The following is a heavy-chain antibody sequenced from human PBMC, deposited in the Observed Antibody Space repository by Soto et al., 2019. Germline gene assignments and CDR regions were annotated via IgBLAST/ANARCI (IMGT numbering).Heavy chain of an antibody. D-gene: IGHD1-1*01. J-gene: IGHJ4*02. V-gene: IGHV3-23*01. CDR3: ANPIPKTGTTFGF. CDR2: ISGSGDDT. CDR1: GFTFSNFA. Sequence: QLLESGGGFVQPGGSLRLSCVASGFTFSNFAMAWVHQAPGEGLEWVSAISGSGDDTFYADSMKGRFTISRDNSKDTLGVQINSLRAEDTAVYYCANPIPKTGTTFGFWGQGTLVTVSS.